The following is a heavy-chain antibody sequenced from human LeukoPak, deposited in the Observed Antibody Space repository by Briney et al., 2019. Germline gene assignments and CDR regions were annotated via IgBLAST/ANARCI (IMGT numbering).Heavy chain of an antibody. D-gene: IGHD3-22*01. J-gene: IGHJ4*02. Sequence: SGPTLVNPTQTLTLTCTFSGFSLSTSGVGVGWIRQPPGKALEWLALIYWDDDKRYSSSLKSRLTITRDTSKNQVVLTMTNMDPVDTATYYCAHSEYYDSSSAFDYWGQGTLVTVSS. V-gene: IGHV2-5*02. CDR2: IYWDDDK. CDR3: AHSEYYDSSSAFDY. CDR1: GFSLSTSGVG.